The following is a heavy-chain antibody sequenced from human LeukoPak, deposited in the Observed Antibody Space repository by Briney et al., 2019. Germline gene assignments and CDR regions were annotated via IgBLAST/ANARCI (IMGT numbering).Heavy chain of an antibody. Sequence: SETLSLTCTVSGGSISSYYWSWIRQPPGKGLEWLGYIYYSGSTNYNPSLKSRVTISVDTSKNQFSLKLSSVTAADTAVYYCARGGGDYFDYWGQGTLVTVSS. CDR1: GGSISSYY. V-gene: IGHV4-59*01. D-gene: IGHD4-17*01. J-gene: IGHJ4*02. CDR2: IYYSGST. CDR3: ARGGGDYFDY.